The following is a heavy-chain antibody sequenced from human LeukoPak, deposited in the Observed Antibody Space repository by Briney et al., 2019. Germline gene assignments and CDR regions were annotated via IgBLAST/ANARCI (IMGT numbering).Heavy chain of an antibody. CDR1: GFTFSSYG. Sequence: PGRSLRLSCAASGFTFSSYGMHWVRQAPGKGLEWVAVISYDGSNKYYADSVKGRFTISRDNSKNTLYLQMNSLRAEDTAVYYCAKDLSIAAAGHDYWGQGTVVTVSS. J-gene: IGHJ4*02. V-gene: IGHV3-30*18. CDR2: ISYDGSNK. D-gene: IGHD6-13*01. CDR3: AKDLSIAAAGHDY.